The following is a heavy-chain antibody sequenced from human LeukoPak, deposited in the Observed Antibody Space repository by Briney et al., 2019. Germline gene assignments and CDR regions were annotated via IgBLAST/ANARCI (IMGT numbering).Heavy chain of an antibody. J-gene: IGHJ4*02. CDR1: GFTFSSYW. D-gene: IGHD6-13*01. CDR2: IKYDGSEK. V-gene: IGHV3-7*01. CDR3: ARDIEAACLFFDY. Sequence: SGGSLRLSCAASGFTFSSYWMSWVRQAPGKGLEWVANIKYDGSEKDYVDSVKGRFTISRDDAKNSLRLQMNSLRAEDTAVYYCARDIEAACLFFDYWGQGTLVTVSS.